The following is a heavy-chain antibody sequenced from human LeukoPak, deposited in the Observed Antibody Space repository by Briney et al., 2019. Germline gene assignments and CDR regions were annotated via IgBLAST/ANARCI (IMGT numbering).Heavy chain of an antibody. CDR2: IRYDGSNK. CDR1: GFTFSNYG. V-gene: IGHV3-30*02. CDR3: ARDSSSWYSPDYMDV. Sequence: GGSLRLSCAASGFTFSNYGMHWVRQAPGKGLEWVAFIRYDGSNKYYADSVKGRFTISRDNSKNTLYLQMNSLRAEDTAVYYCARDSSSWYSPDYMDVWGKGTTVTIS. J-gene: IGHJ6*03. D-gene: IGHD6-13*01.